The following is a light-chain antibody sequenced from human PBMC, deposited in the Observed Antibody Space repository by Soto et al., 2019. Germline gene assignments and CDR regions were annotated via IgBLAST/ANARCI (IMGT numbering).Light chain of an antibody. J-gene: IGKJ1*01. V-gene: IGKV3D-15*01. CDR3: QQYNNWPPWT. CDR1: QSVSSY. Sequence: EIVLTQSPATLCLSPGERATLSCRASQSVSSYLAWYQQEPGQAPRLLIYGASTRATGIPDRFSGSGSGTDFTLTISSLQSEDFAVYYCQQYNNWPPWTFGQGTKVDI. CDR2: GAS.